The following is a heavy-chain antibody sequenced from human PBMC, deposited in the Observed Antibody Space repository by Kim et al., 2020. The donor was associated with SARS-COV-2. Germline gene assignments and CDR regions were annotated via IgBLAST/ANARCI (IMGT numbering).Heavy chain of an antibody. Sequence: KLQGRVTMTTDTSTSTAYMELRSLRSDDTAVYYCARPGYSSGWYSSSFDYWGQGTLVTVSS. D-gene: IGHD6-19*01. V-gene: IGHV1-18*01. J-gene: IGHJ4*02. CDR3: ARPGYSSGWYSSSFDY.